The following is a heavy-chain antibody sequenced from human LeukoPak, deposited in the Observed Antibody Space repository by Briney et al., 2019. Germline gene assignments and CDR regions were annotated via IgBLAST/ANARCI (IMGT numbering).Heavy chain of an antibody. D-gene: IGHD6-13*01. Sequence: SETLSLTCTVSGGSISSSSYYWGWIRQPPGKGLERIGSIYYSGSTYYNPSLKSRVTISVDTSKNQFSLKLSSVTAADTAVYYCARESSWPLYYYYMDVWGKGTTVTVSS. V-gene: IGHV4-39*02. CDR2: IYYSGST. CDR1: GGSISSSSYY. J-gene: IGHJ6*03. CDR3: ARESSWPLYYYYMDV.